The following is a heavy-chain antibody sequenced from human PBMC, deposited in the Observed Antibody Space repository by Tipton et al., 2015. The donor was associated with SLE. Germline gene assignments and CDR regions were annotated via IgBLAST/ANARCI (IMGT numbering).Heavy chain of an antibody. CDR3: ARDQDRSSSGGRTYFDY. Sequence: SLRLSCAASGFTFSYYEMNWVRQAPGKGLGWLSYIGSSGSPIYHADSVKGRFTISRDNAKNSLYLQMNSLRAEDTAVYYCARDQDRSSSGGRTYFDYWGQGTLVTVSS. CDR2: IGSSGSPI. V-gene: IGHV3-48*03. CDR1: GFTFSYYE. J-gene: IGHJ4*02. D-gene: IGHD6-6*01.